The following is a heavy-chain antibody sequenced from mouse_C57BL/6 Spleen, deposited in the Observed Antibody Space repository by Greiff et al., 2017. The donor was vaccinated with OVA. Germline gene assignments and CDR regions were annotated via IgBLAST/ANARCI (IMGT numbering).Heavy chain of an antibody. Sequence: EVKLMESGGGLVKPGGSLKLSCAASGFTFSDYGMHWVRQAPEKGLEWVAYISSGSSTIFYADTVKGRFTISRDNAKNTLCLQMTSLRSEDTAMYYCARNSPFAYWGQGTLVTVSA. J-gene: IGHJ3*01. CDR1: GFTFSDYG. CDR3: ARNSPFAY. V-gene: IGHV5-17*01. CDR2: ISSGSSTI.